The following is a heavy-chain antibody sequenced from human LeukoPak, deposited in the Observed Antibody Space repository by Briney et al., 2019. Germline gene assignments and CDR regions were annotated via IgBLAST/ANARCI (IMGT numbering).Heavy chain of an antibody. V-gene: IGHV1-69*13. CDR1: GGTFSSYA. CDR2: IIPIFGTA. Sequence: ASVKVSCKASGGTFSSYAISWVRQAPGQGLEWMGGIIPIFGTANYVQEYEGRVNITADESTSTAYMELSSLRSEDTAVYYCARGPTVLRFLEWLLKPLDYWGQGTLVTVSS. J-gene: IGHJ4*02. D-gene: IGHD3-3*01. CDR3: ARGPTVLRFLEWLLKPLDY.